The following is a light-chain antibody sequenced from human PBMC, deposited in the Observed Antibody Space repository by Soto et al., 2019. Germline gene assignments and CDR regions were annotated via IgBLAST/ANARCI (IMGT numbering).Light chain of an antibody. CDR3: QQYDNLPYT. Sequence: DIQMTQSPSSLSASVGDRVTITCQASQDISNYLNWYQQKPGKAPKLLIYDASNLETGVPSRFSGSGSGTYFTFTISSLQPEDIATYYCQQYDNLPYTFGHGTKLEIK. CDR2: DAS. V-gene: IGKV1-33*01. J-gene: IGKJ2*01. CDR1: QDISNY.